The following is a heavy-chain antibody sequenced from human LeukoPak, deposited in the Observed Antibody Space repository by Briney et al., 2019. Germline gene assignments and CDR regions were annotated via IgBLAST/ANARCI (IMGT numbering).Heavy chain of an antibody. J-gene: IGHJ4*02. CDR2: IYDSGST. CDR1: GGSISSYY. Sequence: KPSETLSLPCPVSGGSISSYYWSWIRQPPGKGLEWIGNIYDSGSTNYNPSLKSRVTISVDTSKNQCSLKLSSVTAADTAVYYCARQSISGSSLSYFDYWGQGTLVNVSS. V-gene: IGHV4-59*01. CDR3: ARQSISGSSLSYFDY. D-gene: IGHD3-22*01.